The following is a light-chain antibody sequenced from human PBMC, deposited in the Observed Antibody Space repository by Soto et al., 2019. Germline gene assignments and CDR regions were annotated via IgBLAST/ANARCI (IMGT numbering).Light chain of an antibody. CDR3: QRYGSSPLIT. J-gene: IGKJ5*01. CDR1: QSVSSSS. V-gene: IGKV3-20*01. Sequence: ETVLTQSPVTLSFSPGERATRSCRASQSVSSSSLAWYQQRPGQAPRLLIYGTSSRATGIPDRFSGSGSGTDFTLTISRLEPEDFAVYFCQRYGSSPLITFGQGTRLEIK. CDR2: GTS.